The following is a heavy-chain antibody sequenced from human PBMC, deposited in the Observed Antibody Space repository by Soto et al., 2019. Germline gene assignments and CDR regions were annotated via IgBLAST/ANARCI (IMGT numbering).Heavy chain of an antibody. Sequence: QVQLQESGPGLVKPSQTLSLTCTVSGGSISSGGYYWSWIRQHPGKGLEWIGYFYYRGSTYYNPSPTSRLTISVDTSKNQFSLKLSSVTAADTAVYYCARDAPYGYGKGAFDYWGQGTLVTVSS. D-gene: IGHD4-17*01. CDR2: FYYRGST. CDR3: ARDAPYGYGKGAFDY. V-gene: IGHV4-31*03. CDR1: GGSISSGGYY. J-gene: IGHJ4*02.